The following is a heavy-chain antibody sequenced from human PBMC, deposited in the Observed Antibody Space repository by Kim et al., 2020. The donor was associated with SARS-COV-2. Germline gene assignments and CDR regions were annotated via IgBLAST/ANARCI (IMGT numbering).Heavy chain of an antibody. D-gene: IGHD2-15*01. CDR3: AKAASGYCSGGSCYPYFDY. CDR1: GFTFSSYA. V-gene: IGHV3-23*01. Sequence: GGSLRLSCAASGFTFSSYAMSWVRQAPGKGLEWVSAISGSGGSTYYADSVKGRFTISRDNSKNTLYLQMNSLRAEDTAVYYCAKAASGYCSGGSCYPYFDYWGQGTLVTVSS. J-gene: IGHJ4*02. CDR2: ISGSGGST.